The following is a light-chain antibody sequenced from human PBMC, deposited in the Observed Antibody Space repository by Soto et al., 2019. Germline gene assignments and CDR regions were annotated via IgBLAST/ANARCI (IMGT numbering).Light chain of an antibody. V-gene: IGKV1-33*01. Sequence: IQLTQSPSSLSASVGDRVTITCQASQDISNYLNWYQQKPGKAPKLLIYDASNLETGVPSRFSGSGSGTDFTFTISSLQPEDIATYYCQQYDNLPPGTFGQGTKVDIK. J-gene: IGKJ1*01. CDR1: QDISNY. CDR3: QQYDNLPPGT. CDR2: DAS.